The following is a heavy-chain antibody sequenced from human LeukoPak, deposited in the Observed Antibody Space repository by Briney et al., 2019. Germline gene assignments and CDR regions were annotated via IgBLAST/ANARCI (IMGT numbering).Heavy chain of an antibody. Sequence: GGSLRLSCAASGFTFSSYAMSWVRQAPGKGLEWVSAISGSGGSTYYADSVKGRFTISRDNSKNTLYLQMNSLRAEDTAVYYCAEDPTYYYDSSGYYYAYWGQGTLVTVSS. CDR2: ISGSGGST. CDR1: GFTFSSYA. J-gene: IGHJ4*02. D-gene: IGHD3-22*01. CDR3: AEDPTYYYDSSGYYYAY. V-gene: IGHV3-23*01.